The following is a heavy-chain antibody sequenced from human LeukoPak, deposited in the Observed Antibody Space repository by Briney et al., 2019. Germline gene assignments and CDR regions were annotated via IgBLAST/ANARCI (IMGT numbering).Heavy chain of an antibody. CDR2: ISAYNGNT. CDR1: GYTFTSYG. D-gene: IGHD5-24*01. CDR3: ARDLNRDGYRVGFDY. J-gene: IGHJ4*02. V-gene: IGHV1-18*01. Sequence: ATVKVSCKASGYTFTSYGISWVRQAPGQGLEWMGWISAYNGNTNYAQKLQGRVTMTTDTSTSTAYMELRSLRSDDTAVYYCARDLNRDGYRVGFDYWGKGTLVTVSS.